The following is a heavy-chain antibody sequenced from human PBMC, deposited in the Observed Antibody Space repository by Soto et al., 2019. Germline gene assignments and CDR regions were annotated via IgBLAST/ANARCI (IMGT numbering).Heavy chain of an antibody. CDR3: ACYRQLVYSFDY. CDR1: AGSRSSGNYY. V-gene: IGHV4-31*03. CDR2: ICYSGHT. D-gene: IGHD6-6*01. J-gene: IGHJ4*02. Sequence: ALSLPCTVPAGSRSSGNYYWSWIRQHPGKGLECIGYICYSGHTYYDPSLKSRDTISVDTSKNHDSLKLNSVTAAYTSVYFCACYRQLVYSFDYWGQGTLVTVSS.